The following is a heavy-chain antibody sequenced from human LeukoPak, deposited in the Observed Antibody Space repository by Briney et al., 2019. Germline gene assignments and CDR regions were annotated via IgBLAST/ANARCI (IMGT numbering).Heavy chain of an antibody. CDR2: IFPISGTV. CDR3: AREGSSPPFSGSFDS. CDR1: GGTFSSYA. Sequence: GASVMVSCKASGGTFSSYAISWVRQAPGQGLDWMGGIFPISGTVKYAQKFQGRVTITADESTSTAYMELSSLRSEDTAVYYCAREGSSPPFSGSFDSWGQGTLVTVSS. V-gene: IGHV1-69*13. D-gene: IGHD2/OR15-2a*01. J-gene: IGHJ4*02.